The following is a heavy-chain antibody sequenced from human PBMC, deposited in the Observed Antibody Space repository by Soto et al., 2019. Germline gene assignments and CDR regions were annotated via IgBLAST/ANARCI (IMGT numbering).Heavy chain of an antibody. CDR3: ARHDWSRFYGMDV. CDR2: INHSGST. J-gene: IGHJ6*02. V-gene: IGHV4-34*01. CDR1: GGSFSGYY. D-gene: IGHD2-2*01. Sequence: SETLSLTCAVYGGSFSGYYWSWIRQPPGKGLEWIGEINHSGSTNYNPSLKSRVTMYVDTSKNQFSLRADSVTAADTAIYYCARHDWSRFYGMDVWGQGTTVTVSS.